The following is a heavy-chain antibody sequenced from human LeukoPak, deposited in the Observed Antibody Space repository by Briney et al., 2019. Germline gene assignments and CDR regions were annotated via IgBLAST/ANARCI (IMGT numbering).Heavy chain of an antibody. CDR2: INHSGST. CDR3: ARSYYDILTGYYIGY. CDR1: GGSFSGYY. D-gene: IGHD3-9*01. J-gene: IGHJ4*02. Sequence: PSETLSLTCAVCGGSFSGYYWSWIRQPPGKGLEWIGEINHSGSTNYNPSLKSRVTISVDTSKNQFSLKLSSVTAADTAVYYCARSYYDILTGYYIGYWGQGTLVTVSS. V-gene: IGHV4-34*01.